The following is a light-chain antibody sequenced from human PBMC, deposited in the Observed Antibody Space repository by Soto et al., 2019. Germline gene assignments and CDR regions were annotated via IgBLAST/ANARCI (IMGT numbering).Light chain of an antibody. Sequence: DIQMTQSPSTLSASVGDRVTITCRASQSISYWLAWYQQKPGKAPNLLIYDVSRLESGVPSRFSGSGSGTEFTLTISSLQPDDSATYYCQHYEIFSTFGQGTKVEVK. J-gene: IGKJ1*01. CDR2: DVS. CDR3: QHYEIFST. V-gene: IGKV1-5*01. CDR1: QSISYW.